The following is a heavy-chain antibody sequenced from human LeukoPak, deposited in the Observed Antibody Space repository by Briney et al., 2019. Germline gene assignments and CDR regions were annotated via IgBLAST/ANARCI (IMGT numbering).Heavy chain of an antibody. J-gene: IGHJ1*01. Sequence: SETLSLTCTVSGGSIGSNNYYWGWIRQPPGKGLEWIGSIHHSGSTNYNPSLKSRVTISLDTSKNQFSLKLSYVTAADTAVYYCARAYGGNSQYFQHWGQGTLVTVSS. CDR3: ARAYGGNSQYFQH. V-gene: IGHV4-39*07. CDR1: GGSIGSNNYY. CDR2: IHHSGST. D-gene: IGHD4-23*01.